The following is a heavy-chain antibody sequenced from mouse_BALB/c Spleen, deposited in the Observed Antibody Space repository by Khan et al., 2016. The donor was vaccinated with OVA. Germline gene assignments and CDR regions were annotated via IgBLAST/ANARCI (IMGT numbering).Heavy chain of an antibody. D-gene: IGHD2-4*01. J-gene: IGHJ3*01. CDR3: ARNYDYDEGLAY. V-gene: IGHV2-2*02. Sequence: QVQLQQSGPGLVQPSQSLSITCTVSGFSLTTYGVHWVRQSPGKGLEWLGVIWSGGSTDYNAAFISRLSISKDRPKSQVFFKMNSLEVNDTAIYYCARNYDYDEGLAYWGQGTLVTVSA. CDR2: IWSGGST. CDR1: GFSLTTYG.